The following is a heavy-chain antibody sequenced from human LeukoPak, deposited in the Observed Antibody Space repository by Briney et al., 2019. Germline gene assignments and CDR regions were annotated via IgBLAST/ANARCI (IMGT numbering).Heavy chain of an antibody. Sequence: ASVKVSCKASGYTFTSYDINWVRQATGQGLEWMGWMNPNSGNTGYAQKFQGRVTMTRNTSISTDYMDLSSLRSEDTAVYYCARGRSIAAAGRGVRENWFDPWGQGTLVTVSS. CDR1: GYTFTSYD. CDR3: ARGRSIAAAGRGVRENWFDP. D-gene: IGHD6-13*01. J-gene: IGHJ5*02. CDR2: MNPNSGNT. V-gene: IGHV1-8*01.